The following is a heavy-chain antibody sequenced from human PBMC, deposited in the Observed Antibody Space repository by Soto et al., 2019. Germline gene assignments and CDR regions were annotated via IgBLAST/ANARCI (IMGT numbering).Heavy chain of an antibody. CDR3: ARSLRGIIIDFDY. CDR1: GFTFTSNP. Sequence: EVQLLESGGGLVQPGGSLRLSCAASGFTFTSNPMSWVRQAPGKGLGWVSAIDGSGGRTYYVDSVKGRFTISRDNSKNTLYLQMNSLRAEDTAVYFCARSLRGIIIDFDYWGQGTLVTVSS. D-gene: IGHD3-10*01. J-gene: IGHJ4*02. CDR2: IDGSGGRT. V-gene: IGHV3-23*01.